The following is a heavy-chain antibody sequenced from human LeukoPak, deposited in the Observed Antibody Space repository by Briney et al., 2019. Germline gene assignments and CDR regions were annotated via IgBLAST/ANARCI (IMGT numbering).Heavy chain of an antibody. V-gene: IGHV1-2*02. CDR1: GYTFTGYY. Sequence: ASVKASCKASGYTFTGYYMHWVRQAPGQGLEWMGWINPNSGGTNYAQKFQGSVTMTRDTSISTAYMELSRLRSDDTAVYYCAREAFESTRYYYDSSGYPYWGQGTLVTVSS. J-gene: IGHJ4*02. D-gene: IGHD3-22*01. CDR2: INPNSGGT. CDR3: AREAFESTRYYYDSSGYPY.